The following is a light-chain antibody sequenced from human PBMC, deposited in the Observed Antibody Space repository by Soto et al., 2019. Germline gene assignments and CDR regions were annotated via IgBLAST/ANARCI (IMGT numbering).Light chain of an antibody. J-gene: IGLJ2*01. Sequence: QLVLTQSPSASASLGASVKLTCTLSSGHSSYAIAWHQQQPEKGPRYLMKLNSDGSHSKGDGIPDRFSGSSSGAERYRTISSLQSEDEADYYCQTWGTGIVVFGGGTKVTVL. CDR2: LNSDGSH. V-gene: IGLV4-69*01. CDR3: QTWGTGIVV. CDR1: SGHSSYA.